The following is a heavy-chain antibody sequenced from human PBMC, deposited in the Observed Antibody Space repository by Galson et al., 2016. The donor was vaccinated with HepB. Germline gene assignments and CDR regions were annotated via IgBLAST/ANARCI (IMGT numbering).Heavy chain of an antibody. Sequence: QSGAEVKKPGESLKISCKGSGNSFTSNWIAWVRQMPGKGLEWMGIIFPGDSDTRYSPSFQGQVTFSADKSISTAYLQWSSLRVEDTAVYYCARDPGRVAEAGHLDSWGQGTLVTVS. V-gene: IGHV5-51*01. CDR2: IFPGDSDT. CDR1: GNSFTSNW. D-gene: IGHD1-14*01. CDR3: ARDPGRVAEAGHLDS. J-gene: IGHJ5*01.